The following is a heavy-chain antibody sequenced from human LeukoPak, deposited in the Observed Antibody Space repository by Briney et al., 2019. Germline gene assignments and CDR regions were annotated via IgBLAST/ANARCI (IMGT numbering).Heavy chain of an antibody. V-gene: IGHV7-4-1*02. J-gene: IGHJ6*03. CDR2: INTNTGNP. Sequence: ASVKVSCKASGYTFTGYYMHWVRQAPGQGLEWMGWINTNTGNPTYAQGFTGRFVFSLDTSVSTAYLQISSLKAEDTAVYYCARAPSSSWNYYYYYMDVWGKGTTVTVSS. CDR3: ARAPSSSWNYYYYYMDV. CDR1: GYTFTGYY. D-gene: IGHD6-13*01.